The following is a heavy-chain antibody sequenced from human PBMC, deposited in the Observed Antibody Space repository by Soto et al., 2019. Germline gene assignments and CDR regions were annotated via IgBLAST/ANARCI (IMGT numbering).Heavy chain of an antibody. Sequence: LRLSCAASGFTFSSYAMSWVRQAPGKGLEWVSAISGSGGSTYYADSVKGRFTISRDNSKNTLYLQMNSLRAEDTAVYYCAKAMTGVSRDIVVVVAATLHYYYGMDVWGQGTTVTVSS. CDR3: AKAMTGVSRDIVVVVAATLHYYYGMDV. CDR1: GFTFSSYA. CDR2: ISGSGGST. D-gene: IGHD2-15*01. J-gene: IGHJ6*02. V-gene: IGHV3-23*01.